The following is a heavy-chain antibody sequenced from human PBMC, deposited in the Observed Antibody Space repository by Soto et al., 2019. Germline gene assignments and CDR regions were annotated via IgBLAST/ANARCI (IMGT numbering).Heavy chain of an antibody. CDR1: GFTLSGYA. CDR3: ARRARPGFYYMDV. Sequence: EVQLAESGGGLAQPGGSLRLSCAASGFTLSGYAMDWVRQASGKGLEYVSGISSNGVGTYYAKSVQGRFTISRDNSKNTVYLQMGSLRPEDMAVYYCARRARPGFYYMDVWGKGTTVTVSS. CDR2: ISSNGVGT. J-gene: IGHJ6*03. V-gene: IGHV3-64*01. D-gene: IGHD6-6*01.